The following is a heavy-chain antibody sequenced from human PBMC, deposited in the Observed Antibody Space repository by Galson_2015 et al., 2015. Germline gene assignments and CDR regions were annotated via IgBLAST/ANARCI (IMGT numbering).Heavy chain of an antibody. Sequence: SVKVSCKASGYTFTSYDINWVRQATGQGLEWMGWMNPNSGNTGYAQKFQGRVTMTRNTSISTAYMKLSSLRSEDTAVYYCARGGCSSTSCLLDNYYYYMDVWGKGTTVTVSS. D-gene: IGHD2-2*01. J-gene: IGHJ6*03. CDR2: MNPNSGNT. V-gene: IGHV1-8*01. CDR1: GYTFTSYD. CDR3: ARGGCSSTSCLLDNYYYYMDV.